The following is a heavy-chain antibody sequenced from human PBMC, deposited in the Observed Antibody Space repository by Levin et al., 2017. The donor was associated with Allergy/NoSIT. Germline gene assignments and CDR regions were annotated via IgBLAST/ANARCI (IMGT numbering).Heavy chain of an antibody. V-gene: IGHV3-23*01. J-gene: IGHJ4*02. Sequence: GESLKISCAASGIIFSNYAMAWVRQTPGRGLEWVSSISGSDGRTWYADSVRGRFTISRDNSKNTLYLQVNSLRVEDTAVYYCVRDSRFPDDIFDYWGQGTLLTVSS. D-gene: IGHD3-22*01. CDR3: VRDSRFPDDIFDY. CDR1: GIIFSNYA. CDR2: ISGSDGRT.